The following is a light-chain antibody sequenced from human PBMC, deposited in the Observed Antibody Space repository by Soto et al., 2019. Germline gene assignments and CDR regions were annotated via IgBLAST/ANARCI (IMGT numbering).Light chain of an antibody. V-gene: IGKV3-20*01. Sequence: EIVLTQSPGTLSLSPGERATLCCRASQSFSSTYLAWDQQQPGQAPRLLIYGASNRATGIPDRFSGSGSGTDFTLTISRLEPEDFAVYYCQQYGSSSWTFGQGTKVDI. J-gene: IGKJ1*01. CDR1: QSFSSTY. CDR2: GAS. CDR3: QQYGSSSWT.